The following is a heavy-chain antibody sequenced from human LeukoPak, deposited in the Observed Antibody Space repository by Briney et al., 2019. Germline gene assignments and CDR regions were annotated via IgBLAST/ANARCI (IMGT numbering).Heavy chain of an antibody. CDR2: ISSSSSYI. J-gene: IGHJ6*02. D-gene: IGHD3-16*02. Sequence: GGSLRLSCAGSGFTFKDYYMSWIRQAPGKGLEWVSSISSSSSYIYYADSVKGRFTISRDNAKNSLYLQMNSLRAEDTAVYYCAATFGGVIGYGMDVWGQGTTVTVSS. CDR3: AATFGGVIGYGMDV. CDR1: GFTFKDYY. V-gene: IGHV3-11*06.